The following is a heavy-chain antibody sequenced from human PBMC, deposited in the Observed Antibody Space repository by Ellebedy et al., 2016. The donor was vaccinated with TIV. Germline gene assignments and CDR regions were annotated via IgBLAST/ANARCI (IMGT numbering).Heavy chain of an antibody. CDR3: ARVALGSYYYGMDV. CDR1: GYTFTSYD. Sequence: AASVKVSCKASGYTFTSYDINWVRQATGQGLEWMGWMNPNSGNTGYVQKFQGRVTMTRNTSISTAYMELSSLRSEDTAVYYCARVALGSYYYGMDVWGQGTTVTVSS. D-gene: IGHD7-27*01. J-gene: IGHJ6*02. CDR2: MNPNSGNT. V-gene: IGHV1-8*01.